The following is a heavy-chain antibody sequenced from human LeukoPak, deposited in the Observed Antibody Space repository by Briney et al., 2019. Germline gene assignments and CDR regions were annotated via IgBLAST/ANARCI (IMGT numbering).Heavy chain of an antibody. CDR3: ARAPPTYYYDSSGYSPFDY. J-gene: IGHJ4*02. CDR1: GGSISSGGYY. D-gene: IGHD3-22*01. CDR2: IYYSGST. V-gene: IGHV4-31*03. Sequence: SQTLSLTCTVSGGSISSGGYYWSWIRQHPGKGLEWIGYIYYSGSTYYNPSPKSRVTISVYTSQNQGSRKLSSLTAADTAVYYCARAPPTYYYDSSGYSPFDYWGQGTLVTVSS.